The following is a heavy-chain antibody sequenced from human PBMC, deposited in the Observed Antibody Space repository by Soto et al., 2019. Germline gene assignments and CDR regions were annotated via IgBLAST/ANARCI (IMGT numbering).Heavy chain of an antibody. D-gene: IGHD3-10*01. CDR1: GFTFNNYA. J-gene: IGHJ4*02. V-gene: IGHV3-23*01. CDR2: ISGGGDTT. CDR3: AKGRGGSGCLTPRVDF. Sequence: EVQLLESGGGLVQPGGSLRLSCAASGFTFNNYAMTWVRQAPGKGLEWVSAISGGGDTTSYADSVKGRFTVSRDGSKNTLYLQMSSLGAEDTALYYCAKGRGGSGCLTPRVDFWGQGILVTVSS.